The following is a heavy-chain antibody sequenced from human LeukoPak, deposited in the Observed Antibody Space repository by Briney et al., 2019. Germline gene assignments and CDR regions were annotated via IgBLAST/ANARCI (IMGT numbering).Heavy chain of an antibody. J-gene: IGHJ4*02. CDR2: ITASGTAM. Sequence: GGSLRLSCAASGFTFSSYAMSWVRQAPGKGLEWVSHITASGTAMFYADSVKGRFTISRDNAKNSLYLQMNSLRDEDTAVYYCASSGSYRFDYWGQGTLVTVSS. D-gene: IGHD1-26*01. CDR3: ASSGSYRFDY. CDR1: GFTFSSYA. V-gene: IGHV3-48*02.